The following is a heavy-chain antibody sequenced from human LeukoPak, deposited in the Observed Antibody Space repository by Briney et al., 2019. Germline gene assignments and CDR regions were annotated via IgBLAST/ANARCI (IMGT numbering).Heavy chain of an antibody. D-gene: IGHD6-13*01. CDR3: ARSAAAGFDY. CDR1: GFTFSSYS. Sequence: PGGSLRLSCAASGFTFSSYSMSWVRQAPGKGLEWVANIKQDGSEKYYVDSVKGRFTISRDNAKNSLYLQMNSLRAEDTAVYYCARSAAAGFDYWGQGTLVTVSS. V-gene: IGHV3-7*03. CDR2: IKQDGSEK. J-gene: IGHJ4*02.